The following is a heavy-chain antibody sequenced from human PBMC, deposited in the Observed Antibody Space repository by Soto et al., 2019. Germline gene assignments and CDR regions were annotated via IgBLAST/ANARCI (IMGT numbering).Heavy chain of an antibody. CDR1: GFTLNNYW. CDR2: INGDATST. J-gene: IGHJ6*02. Sequence: QLVESGGGLVQPGGSLRLSCAASGFTLNNYWMHWVRQAPGMGLVWVSRINGDATSTSYADSVKGRFTITRDNARNNLYLQMNILRAEDTALYEFARSDMAAETYFYYDGMYLWGEGPTVTVS. D-gene: IGHD6-13*01. V-gene: IGHV3-74*01. CDR3: ARSDMAAETYFYYDGMYL.